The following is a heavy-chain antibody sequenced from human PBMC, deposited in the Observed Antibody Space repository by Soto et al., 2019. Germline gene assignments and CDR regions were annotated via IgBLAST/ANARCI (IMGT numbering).Heavy chain of an antibody. Sequence: SETLSLTCTVSGGSISSYYWSWIRQPPGKGLEWIGYIYYSGSTNYNPSLKSRVTISVDTSKNQFSLKLSSVTAADTAVYYCARALVGATKMDVWGKGTTVTVSS. CDR3: ARALVGATKMDV. D-gene: IGHD1-26*01. V-gene: IGHV4-59*01. CDR1: GGSISSYY. J-gene: IGHJ6*04. CDR2: IYYSGST.